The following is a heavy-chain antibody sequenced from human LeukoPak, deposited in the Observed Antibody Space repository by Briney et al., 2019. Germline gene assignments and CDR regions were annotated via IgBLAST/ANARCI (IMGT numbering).Heavy chain of an antibody. CDR1: GFTFSDYY. J-gene: IGHJ4*02. CDR2: ISSSGSTI. V-gene: IGHV3-11*04. CDR3: ARHGREVPAPPSYFDY. Sequence: GGSLRLSCAASGFTFSDYYMSWIRQAPGKGLEWVSYISSSGSTIYYADSVKGRFTISRDNAKNSLYLQMNSLRAEDTAVYYCARHGREVPAPPSYFDYWGQGTLVTVSS. D-gene: IGHD2-2*01.